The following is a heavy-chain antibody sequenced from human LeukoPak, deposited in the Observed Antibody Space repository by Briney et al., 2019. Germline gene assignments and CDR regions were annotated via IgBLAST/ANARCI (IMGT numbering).Heavy chain of an antibody. CDR3: ARERVVVPAAADY. CDR1: GYTFTSYY. D-gene: IGHD2-2*01. Sequence: ASXKVSCXASGYTFTSYYMHWVRQAPGQGLEWMGIINPSGGSTSYAQKFQGRVTMTRDTSTSTVYMELSSLRSEDTAVYYCARERVVVPAAADYWGQGTLVTVSS. CDR2: INPSGGST. V-gene: IGHV1-46*03. J-gene: IGHJ4*02.